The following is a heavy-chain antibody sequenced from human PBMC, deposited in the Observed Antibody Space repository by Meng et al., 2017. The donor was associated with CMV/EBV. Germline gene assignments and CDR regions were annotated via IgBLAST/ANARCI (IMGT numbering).Heavy chain of an antibody. V-gene: IGHV1-2*02. Sequence: ASVKVSCKASGYTFTGYYMHWVRQAPGQGLEWMGWINPNSGGTNYAQKFQGRVTMTRDTSISTAYMELSRLRSDDTAVYYCARERIDIVVVPAAPGYYGMDVWGQGTTVTVSS. D-gene: IGHD2-2*01. CDR2: INPNSGGT. CDR3: ARERIDIVVVPAAPGYYGMDV. CDR1: GYTFTGYY. J-gene: IGHJ6*02.